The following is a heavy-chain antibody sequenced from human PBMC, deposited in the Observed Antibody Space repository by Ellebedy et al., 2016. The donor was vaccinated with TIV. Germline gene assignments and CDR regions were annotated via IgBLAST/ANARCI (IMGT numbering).Heavy chain of an antibody. CDR3: AREIYGSGSYPLDY. CDR2: MNPNSGDT. J-gene: IGHJ4*02. CDR1: GYTFTSYD. V-gene: IGHV1-8*01. Sequence: ASVKVSCXASGYTFTSYDINWVRQATGQGLEWMGWMNPNSGDTGYAQKFQGRVTMTRNTSIITAYMELSSLRSEDTAVYYCAREIYGSGSYPLDYWGQGTLVSVS. D-gene: IGHD3-10*01.